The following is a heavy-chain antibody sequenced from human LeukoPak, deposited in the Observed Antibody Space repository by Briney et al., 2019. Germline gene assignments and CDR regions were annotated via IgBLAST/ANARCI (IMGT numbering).Heavy chain of an antibody. J-gene: IGHJ5*02. CDR2: IYYSGST. CDR1: GGPISSYY. CDR3: ARQGRGFDWLLSWFDP. Sequence: PSETLSLTCTVSGGPISSYYWSWIRQPPGKGLEWIGYIYYSGSTNYNPSLKSRVTISVDTSKNQFSLKLSSVTAADTAVYYCARQGRGFDWLLSWFDPWGQGTLVTVSS. V-gene: IGHV4-59*08. D-gene: IGHD3-9*01.